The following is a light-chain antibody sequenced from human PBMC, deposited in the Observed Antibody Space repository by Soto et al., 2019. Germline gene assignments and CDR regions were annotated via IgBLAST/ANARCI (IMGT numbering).Light chain of an antibody. Sequence: QSALTQPASVSGSPGQSITISCIGTSSDVGGYNYVSWFQQHPGKAPKLKIYEVSNRPSGVSNRFSGSKSGYTASLTISELQAEDEADYYCTSFTSSSTWVFGGGTKLTVL. CDR2: EVS. CDR3: TSFTSSSTWV. J-gene: IGLJ3*02. CDR1: SSDVGGYNY. V-gene: IGLV2-14*03.